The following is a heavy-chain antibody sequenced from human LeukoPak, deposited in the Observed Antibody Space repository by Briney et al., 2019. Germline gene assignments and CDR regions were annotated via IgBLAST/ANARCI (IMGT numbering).Heavy chain of an antibody. CDR2: IIPIFDTP. Sequence: ASVKVSCKASGGTFSSYAINWVRQAPGQGLEWMGGIIPIFDTPNYAQKFQGRVTITADKSTTTSYMELSSLRSEDTAVYYCAREFPYYYDSSGYLRGAFDIWGQGTMVTVSS. D-gene: IGHD3-22*01. V-gene: IGHV1-69*06. CDR3: AREFPYYYDSSGYLRGAFDI. J-gene: IGHJ3*02. CDR1: GGTFSSYA.